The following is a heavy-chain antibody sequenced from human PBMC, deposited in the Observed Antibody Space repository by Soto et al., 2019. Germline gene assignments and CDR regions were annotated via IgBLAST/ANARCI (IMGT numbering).Heavy chain of an antibody. CDR1: GGTFSSYT. CDR2: IIPILGIA. J-gene: IGHJ6*02. V-gene: IGHV1-69*02. Sequence: GASVKVSCKASGGTFSSYTISWVRQAPGQGLEWMGRIIPILGIANYAQKSQGRVTITADKSTSTAYMELSSLRSEDTAVYYCARFRGSYGMDVWGQGTTVTVSS. D-gene: IGHD3-10*01. CDR3: ARFRGSYGMDV.